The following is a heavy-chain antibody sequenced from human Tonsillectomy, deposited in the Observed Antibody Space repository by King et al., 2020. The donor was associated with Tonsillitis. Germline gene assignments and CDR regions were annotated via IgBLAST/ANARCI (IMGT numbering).Heavy chain of an antibody. CDR3: ARLSGSYFVEGLYAFDI. V-gene: IGHV2-70*11. J-gene: IGHJ3*02. CDR1: GFSLSTSGMC. Sequence: TLKESGPALVKPTQTLTLTCTFSGFSLSTSGMCVSWIRQPPGKALEWLARIDWDDDKYYSTSLKTRLTISKDTSKNQVVLTMNNMDPVDTATYYCARLSGSYFVEGLYAFDIWGQGTLVTVSS. CDR2: IDWDDDK. D-gene: IGHD1-26*01.